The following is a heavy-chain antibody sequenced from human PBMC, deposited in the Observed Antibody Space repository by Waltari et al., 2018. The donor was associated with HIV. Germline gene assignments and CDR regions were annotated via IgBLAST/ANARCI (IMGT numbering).Heavy chain of an antibody. CDR1: GGSISRGSYY. D-gene: IGHD6-25*01. J-gene: IGHJ5*02. CDR3: ASDVYSSA. Sequence: QVQLQESGPGLVKPSQTLSLTCTVSGGSISRGSYYWSWIRQPAGKGLECIGRIYTSGSTNSNPSRKSRVTISVDTSKNQFALKLSSVTAADTAVYYCASDVYSSAWGQGTLVTVSS. CDR2: IYTSGST. V-gene: IGHV4-61*02.